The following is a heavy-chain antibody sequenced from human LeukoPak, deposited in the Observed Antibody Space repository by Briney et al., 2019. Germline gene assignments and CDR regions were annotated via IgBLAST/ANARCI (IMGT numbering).Heavy chain of an antibody. CDR2: INTYNGNT. CDR1: GYTFTSYG. D-gene: IGHD6-13*01. CDR3: ARAEGYSSSWHRPTHLDY. Sequence: GASVKVSCKASGYTFTSYGISWVRQAPGQGLEWMGWINTYNGNTNYAQKVQGRVTMTTDTSTSTAYMELRSLRSDDTAVYYCARAEGYSSSWHRPTHLDYWGQGTLVTVSS. V-gene: IGHV1-18*01. J-gene: IGHJ4*02.